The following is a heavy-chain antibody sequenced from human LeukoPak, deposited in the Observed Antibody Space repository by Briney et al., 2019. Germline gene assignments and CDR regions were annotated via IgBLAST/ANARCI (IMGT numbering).Heavy chain of an antibody. CDR2: IYYSGST. CDR3: AGSRDKKYYFDY. Sequence: SETLSLTCTVSGGSISSYYWSWIRRPPGKGLEWIGYIYYSGSTNYNPSLKSRVTISVDTSKNQFSLKLSSVTAADTAVYYCAGSRDKKYYFDYWGQGTLVTVSS. D-gene: IGHD1-26*01. V-gene: IGHV4-59*01. J-gene: IGHJ4*02. CDR1: GGSISSYY.